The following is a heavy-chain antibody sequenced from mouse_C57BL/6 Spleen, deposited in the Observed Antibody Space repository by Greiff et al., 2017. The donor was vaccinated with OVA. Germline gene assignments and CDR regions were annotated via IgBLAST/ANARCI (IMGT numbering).Heavy chain of an antibody. CDR2: IYPGDGDT. CDR1: GYAFSSYW. Sequence: VQLQQSGAELVKPGASVKISCKASGYAFSSYWMHWVKQRPGQGLEWIGQIYPGDGDTNYNGKFKGKATLTADKSSSPAYMQLSSLTSEDAAVYFCARGGDSPFAYWGQGTLVTVSA. J-gene: IGHJ3*01. CDR3: ARGGDSPFAY. V-gene: IGHV1-80*01. D-gene: IGHD3-3*01.